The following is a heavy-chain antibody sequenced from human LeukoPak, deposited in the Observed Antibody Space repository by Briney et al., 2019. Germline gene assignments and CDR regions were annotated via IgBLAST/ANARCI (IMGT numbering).Heavy chain of an antibody. Sequence: GGSLRLSCAASGFTFSNYGMHWVRQAPGKGLEWVAVISSDGNTKLHAESVRGRFTISRDNSRNTLYLQMNSLRAEDTAVYYCAKGVSGSYSPTWNYWGQGTLVTVSS. D-gene: IGHD1-26*01. CDR1: GFTFSNYG. CDR2: ISSDGNTK. J-gene: IGHJ4*02. CDR3: AKGVSGSYSPTWNY. V-gene: IGHV3-33*03.